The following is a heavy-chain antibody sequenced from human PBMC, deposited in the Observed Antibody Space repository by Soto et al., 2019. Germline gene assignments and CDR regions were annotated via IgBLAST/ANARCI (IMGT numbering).Heavy chain of an antibody. D-gene: IGHD1-1*01. CDR3: AREAGGGQLERRSFDY. V-gene: IGHV4-4*02. CDR1: GGSISSSNW. Sequence: QVQLQESGPGLVKPSGTLSLTCAVSGGSISSSNWWSWVRQPPGKGLEWIGEIYHSGSTNYNPSLKSGVSISVDKSKNQFSLKLSSVTGADTAVYYCAREAGGGQLERRSFDYWGQGTLVTVSS. CDR2: IYHSGST. J-gene: IGHJ4*02.